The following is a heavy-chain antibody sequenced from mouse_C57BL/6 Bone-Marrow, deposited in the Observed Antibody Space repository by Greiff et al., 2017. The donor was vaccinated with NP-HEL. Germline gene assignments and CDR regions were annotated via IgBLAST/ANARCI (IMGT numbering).Heavy chain of an antibody. J-gene: IGHJ1*03. Sequence: EVQGVESGGGLVKPGGSLKLSCAASGFTFSSYAMSWVRQTPEKRLEWVATISDGGSYTYYPDNVKGRFTISRDNAKNNLYLQMSHLKSEDTAMYYCARDDGNLWYFDVWGTGTTVTVSS. D-gene: IGHD2-1*01. CDR3: ARDDGNLWYFDV. CDR1: GFTFSSYA. V-gene: IGHV5-4*01. CDR2: ISDGGSYT.